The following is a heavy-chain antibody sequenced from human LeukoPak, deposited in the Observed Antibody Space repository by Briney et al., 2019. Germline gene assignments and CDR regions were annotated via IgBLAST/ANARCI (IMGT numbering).Heavy chain of an antibody. CDR1: GGSISSYY. J-gene: IGHJ6*03. Sequence: SETLSLTCTVSGGSISSYYWSWIRQPPGKGLEWIGYIYYTGSTNYKPSLKSRVTISLDTSKNQFSLKLSSVTAADTAVYYCARSVDYYYYMDVWGKGTTVTVSS. V-gene: IGHV4-59*01. CDR2: IYYTGST. CDR3: ARSVDYYYYMDV.